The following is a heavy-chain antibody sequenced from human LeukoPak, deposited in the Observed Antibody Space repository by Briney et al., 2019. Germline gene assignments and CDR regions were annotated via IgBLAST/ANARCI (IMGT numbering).Heavy chain of an antibody. Sequence: GGSLRLSCAASGFTFRSYWMHWVRQAPGKGLEWVSRVIRDGSFTNYADSVKGRFTISRDNAKNTLYLQMSSLRAEDTAVYFCVRDGDALYFDYWGQGSLVTVSS. D-gene: IGHD3-16*01. CDR2: VIRDGSFT. J-gene: IGHJ4*02. CDR3: VRDGDALYFDY. CDR1: GFTFRSYW. V-gene: IGHV3-74*01.